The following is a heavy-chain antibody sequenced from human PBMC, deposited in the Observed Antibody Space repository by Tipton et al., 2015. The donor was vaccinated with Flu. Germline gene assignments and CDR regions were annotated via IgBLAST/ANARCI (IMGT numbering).Heavy chain of an antibody. CDR2: INYNGGT. CDR3: ARAPYSDYDTSGSSFDD. D-gene: IGHD3-22*01. V-gene: IGHV4-61*01. J-gene: IGHJ4*02. CDR1: GGSISSTYY. Sequence: TLSLTCTVSGGSISSTYYWSWIRQPPGKGLEWIGFINYNGGTDYNPSLKSRVTISVDTSKNQFSLRLSSVTAADTAVYYCARAPYSDYDTSGSSFDDWGQGTLVTVSS.